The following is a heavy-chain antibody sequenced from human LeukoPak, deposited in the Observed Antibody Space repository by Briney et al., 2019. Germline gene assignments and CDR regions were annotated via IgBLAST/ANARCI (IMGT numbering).Heavy chain of an antibody. CDR3: ARVPWCSGGSYDSSLLGY. V-gene: IGHV1-2*02. CDR1: GYTFTGYY. D-gene: IGHD1-26*01. Sequence: ASVNVSCKASGYTFTGYYMHWVRQAPGQGLEWMGWISPNSGVTNYAQNFQGRVTTTSDTSISTAYMELNSLRSDDTGVYYCARVPWCSGGSYDSSLLGYWGQGTLVTVSS. CDR2: ISPNSGVT. J-gene: IGHJ4*02.